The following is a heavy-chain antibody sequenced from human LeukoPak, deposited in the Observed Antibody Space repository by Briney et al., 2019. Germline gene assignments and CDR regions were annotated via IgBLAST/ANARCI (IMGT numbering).Heavy chain of an antibody. CDR2: TYHSGST. V-gene: IGHV4-59*11. D-gene: IGHD4-23*01. CDR3: ARGGYGGNSLDY. J-gene: IGHJ4*02. CDR1: GGSISSHY. Sequence: PSETLSLTCTVSGGSISSHYWSWIRQPPGKGLESIGYTYHSGSTYYNPSLKSRVTISVDRSKNQFSLRLSSVTAADTAVYYCARGGYGGNSLDYWGQGTLVTVSS.